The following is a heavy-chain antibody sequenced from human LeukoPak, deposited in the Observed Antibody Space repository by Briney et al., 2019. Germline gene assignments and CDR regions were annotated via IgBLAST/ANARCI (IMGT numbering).Heavy chain of an antibody. Sequence: GGSLRLSCAASGFTFSNYGMHWVRQAPGKGLEWVSSISSSSSYIYYADSVKGRFTISRDNAKNSLYLQMNSLRAEDTAVYYCARVHEHQARTWGQGTLVTVSS. J-gene: IGHJ5*02. CDR1: GFTFSNYG. V-gene: IGHV3-21*01. D-gene: IGHD1-14*01. CDR3: ARVHEHQART. CDR2: ISSSSSYI.